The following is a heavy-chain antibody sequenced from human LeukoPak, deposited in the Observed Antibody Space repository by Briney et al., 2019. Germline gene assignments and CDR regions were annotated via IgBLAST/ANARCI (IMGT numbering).Heavy chain of an antibody. CDR2: IYFTGNT. CDR1: GDSISTDY. D-gene: IGHD3-16*01. J-gene: IGHJ3*02. V-gene: IGHV4-59*01. CDR3: ARVGDGTFDI. Sequence: KPSETLSLTCTVSGDSISTDYWSWIRQPPGKGLEWIGYIYFTGNTNYNPSLKSRVTMSVDTSENHFSLRLTSVTAADTAVYYCARVGDGTFDIWGQGTMVTVSS.